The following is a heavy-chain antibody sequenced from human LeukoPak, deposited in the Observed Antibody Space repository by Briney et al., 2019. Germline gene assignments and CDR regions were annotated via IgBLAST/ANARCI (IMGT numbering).Heavy chain of an antibody. Sequence: SETLSLTCSVSGYSISSGYYWGRIRQPPGKGLEWIGSIDHSGGTYYNPSLKSRVTISVVTSKNQFSLKLRSVTAADTAVYYCARDSALAQAVMFDYWGQGTLVIVSS. CDR3: ARDSALAQAVMFDY. V-gene: IGHV4-38-2*02. CDR2: IDHSGGT. D-gene: IGHD6-19*01. J-gene: IGHJ4*02. CDR1: GYSISSGYY.